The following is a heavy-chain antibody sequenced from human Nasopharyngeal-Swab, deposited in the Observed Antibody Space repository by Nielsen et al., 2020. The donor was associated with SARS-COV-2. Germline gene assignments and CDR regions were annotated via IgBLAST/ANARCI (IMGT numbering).Heavy chain of an antibody. CDR1: GYSFTSYW. CDR3: ARHSTQEAAAGNWFDP. D-gene: IGHD6-13*01. CDR2: IDPSDSYT. Sequence: GESLKISRKGSGYSFTSYWISWVRQMPGKGLEWMGRIDPSDSYTNYSPSFQGHVTISADKSISTAYLQWSSLKASDTAMYYCARHSTQEAAAGNWFDPWGQGTLVTVSS. V-gene: IGHV5-10-1*01. J-gene: IGHJ5*02.